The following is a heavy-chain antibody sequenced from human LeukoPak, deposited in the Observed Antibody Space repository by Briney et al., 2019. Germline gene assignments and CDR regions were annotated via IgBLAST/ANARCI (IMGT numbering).Heavy chain of an antibody. CDR3: ARYSGYGGAEYFQH. J-gene: IGHJ1*01. Sequence: GGSLRLSCAVSGFTFSSYWMSWVRQAPGKGLEWVANIKQDGSDKCYVDSVKGRFTISRDNAKNLLYLQVNSLRAEDTAVYYCARYSGYGGAEYFQHWGQGTLVTVSS. CDR1: GFTFSSYW. D-gene: IGHD5-12*01. V-gene: IGHV3-7*03. CDR2: IKQDGSDK.